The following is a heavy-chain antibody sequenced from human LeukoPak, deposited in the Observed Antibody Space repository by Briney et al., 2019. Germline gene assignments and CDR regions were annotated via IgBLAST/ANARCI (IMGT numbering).Heavy chain of an antibody. J-gene: IGHJ4*02. CDR1: GFTFSSYA. CDR3: ARARNRQWELSQFDY. D-gene: IGHD1-26*01. V-gene: IGHV3-30*01. Sequence: PGGSLRLSCAAFGFTFSSYAMHWVRQAPGKWLEWVAVISYDGSNKYYADSVKGRFTISRDNSKNTLYLQMNSLRAEDTAVYYCARARNRQWELSQFDYWGQGTLVTVSS. CDR2: ISYDGSNK.